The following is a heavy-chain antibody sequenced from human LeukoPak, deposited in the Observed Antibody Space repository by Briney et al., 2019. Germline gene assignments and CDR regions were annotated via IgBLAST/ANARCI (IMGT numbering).Heavy chain of an antibody. CDR2: IYDSGST. V-gene: IGHV4-31*03. D-gene: IGHD3-10*01. J-gene: IGHJ4*02. CDR3: ARVPIIRGVIED. CDR1: GGSISRGGDY. Sequence: SETLSLTCTVSGGSISRGGDYWRWIRQHPGKGLEWIGYIYDSGSTYYNPSLRSRVTISADTSKNQFSLKLSSVTAADTAVFYCARVPIIRGVIEDWGQGTLVSVSS.